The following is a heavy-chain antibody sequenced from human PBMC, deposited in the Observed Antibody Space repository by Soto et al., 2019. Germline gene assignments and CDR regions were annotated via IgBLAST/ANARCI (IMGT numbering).Heavy chain of an antibody. Sequence: QITLKESGPPLVKPTQTLTLTCTFSGFSLSTSGVGVGWIRQPPGKALEWLALIYWADDKRYSPSLKSRLSSPKGTSKHQVVLTMTDMDPVDTATSYCAHRRDWGYGLEGFDYWGQGTLVTVSS. CDR3: AHRRDWGYGLEGFDY. J-gene: IGHJ4*02. CDR2: IYWADDK. CDR1: GFSLSTSGVG. V-gene: IGHV2-5*02. D-gene: IGHD5-18*01.